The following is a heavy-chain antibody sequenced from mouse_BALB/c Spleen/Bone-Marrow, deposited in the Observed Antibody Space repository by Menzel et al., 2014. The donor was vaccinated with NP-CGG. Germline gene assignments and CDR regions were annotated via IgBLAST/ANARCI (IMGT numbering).Heavy chain of an antibody. V-gene: IGHV5-4*02. CDR2: ISDGGSYT. J-gene: IGHJ3*01. D-gene: IGHD3-3*01. CDR1: GFTFSDYY. CDR3: GRAWFAY. Sequence: EVNVVESGGGLVKPGGSLKLSCAASGFTFSDYYMYWVRQTPEKRLEWVATISDGGSYTYYPDSVKGRFTISRDNAKNNLYLQMSRLKSEDTAMYYCGRAWFAYWGQGTLVTVSA.